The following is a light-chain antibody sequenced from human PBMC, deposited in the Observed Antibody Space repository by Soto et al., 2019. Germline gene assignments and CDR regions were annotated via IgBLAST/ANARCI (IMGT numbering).Light chain of an antibody. V-gene: IGLV1-40*01. CDR2: GNS. CDR3: QSYDSSLSGSVV. CDR1: SSNIGAGYD. Sequence: QSVLTQPPSVSGAPGQRVTISCTGSSSNIGAGYDVHWYQQLPGTAPKHLIYGNSNRPSGVPDRFSGSKSGTSASLAITGLQAEDEADYYCQSYDSSLSGSVVFGTGTKVTVL. J-gene: IGLJ1*01.